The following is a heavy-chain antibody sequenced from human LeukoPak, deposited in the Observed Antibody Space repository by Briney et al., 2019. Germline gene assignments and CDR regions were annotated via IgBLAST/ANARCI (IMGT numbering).Heavy chain of an antibody. Sequence: GGSLRLSCAASGFTFSSYSMNWVRQAPGKGLEWVSSISSSSSYIYYADSVKGRFTTSRDNAKNSLYLQMNSLRAEDTAVYYCARGGYGGNSEMDYWGQGTLVTVSS. J-gene: IGHJ4*02. D-gene: IGHD2-21*02. CDR3: ARGGYGGNSEMDY. V-gene: IGHV3-21*01. CDR2: ISSSSSYI. CDR1: GFTFSSYS.